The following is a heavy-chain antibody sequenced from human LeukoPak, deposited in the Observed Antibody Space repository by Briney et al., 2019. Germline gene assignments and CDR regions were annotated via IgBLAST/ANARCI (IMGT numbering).Heavy chain of an antibody. Sequence: GGSLRLSCAGSGFPFSSDAMNWVRQAPGKGLEWVASISGSTGSTQYADSVKGRFTVSRDNSKNTLYLQMNSLRADDTAVYYCAKGSFWGQGTLVTVSS. CDR1: GFPFSSDA. CDR3: AKGSF. V-gene: IGHV3-23*01. CDR2: ISGSTGST. J-gene: IGHJ4*02. D-gene: IGHD3-10*01.